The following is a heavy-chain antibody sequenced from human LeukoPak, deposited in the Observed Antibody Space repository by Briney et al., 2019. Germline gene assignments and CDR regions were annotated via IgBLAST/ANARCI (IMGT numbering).Heavy chain of an antibody. CDR3: ARLRGYSYAHYTHYMDV. CDR1: GGSFSGYY. D-gene: IGHD5-18*01. J-gene: IGHJ6*03. CDR2: INHSGST. V-gene: IGHV4-34*01. Sequence: SETLSLTCAVYGGSFSGYYWSWIRQPPGKEPEWIGEINHSGSTNYNPSLKSRVTISVDTSKNQFSLKLSSVTAADTAVYYCARLRGYSYAHYTHYMDVWGKGTTVTISS.